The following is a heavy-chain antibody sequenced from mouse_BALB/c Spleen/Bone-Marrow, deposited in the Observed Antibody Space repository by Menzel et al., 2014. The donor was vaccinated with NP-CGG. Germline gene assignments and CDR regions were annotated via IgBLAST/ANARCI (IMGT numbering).Heavy chain of an antibody. V-gene: IGHV1-54*01. CDR2: INPGSGGT. Sequence: VQGVESGAELVRPGTSVKVSCKASGYAFTNYLIEWVKQRPGQGLEWIGVINPGSGGTNYNEKFKGKATLTADKSSNTAYMQLSSLTSDDPAVYFCARIYYGNYYWGQGTTLTVSS. CDR3: ARIYYGNYY. CDR1: GYAFTNYL. D-gene: IGHD2-1*01. J-gene: IGHJ2*01.